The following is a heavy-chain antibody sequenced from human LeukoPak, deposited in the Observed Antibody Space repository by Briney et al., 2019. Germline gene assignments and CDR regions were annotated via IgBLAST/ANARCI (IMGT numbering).Heavy chain of an antibody. CDR2: ISGSGGST. Sequence: PGGSLRLSCAASGFTFSSYAMSWVRQAPGKGLEWVSAISGSGGSTYYADSVKGRFTISRDNAKNSLYLQMNSLRAEGTALYYCAKDRSTILTAPIHWGQGTLVTVSS. J-gene: IGHJ4*02. CDR1: GFTFSSYA. V-gene: IGHV3-23*01. D-gene: IGHD3-9*01. CDR3: AKDRSTILTAPIH.